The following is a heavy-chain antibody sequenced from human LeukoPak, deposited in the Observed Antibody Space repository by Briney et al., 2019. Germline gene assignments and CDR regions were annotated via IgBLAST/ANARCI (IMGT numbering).Heavy chain of an antibody. J-gene: IGHJ3*02. CDR3: ARDRGSVYSNRKHDAFDI. V-gene: IGHV1-18*04. CDR1: GYGFSDVY. CDR2: INPHSGAT. Sequence: ASVKVSCKASGYGFSDVYFNCVRQAPGQGLEWMGWINPHSGATNYAQKLQGRVTMTTDTSTSTAYMELRSLRSDDTAVYYCARDRGSVYSNRKHDAFDIWGQGTMVTVSS. D-gene: IGHD4-11*01.